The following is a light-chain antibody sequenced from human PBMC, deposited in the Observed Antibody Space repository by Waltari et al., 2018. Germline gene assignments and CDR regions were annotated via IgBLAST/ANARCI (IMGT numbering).Light chain of an antibody. CDR2: WAS. CDR1: QSVLYSSNNKNF. CDR3: QQYYSTPWT. J-gene: IGKJ1*01. Sequence: DIVMTQSPDSLSVSLGERATINCKSSQSVLYSSNNKNFLAWYQQKPGQPPKLLLYWASTRRSGVPYRFSGSGSGTDFTLTSSSLQAEDVAVYDCQQYYSTPWTFGQGTKVETK. V-gene: IGKV4-1*01.